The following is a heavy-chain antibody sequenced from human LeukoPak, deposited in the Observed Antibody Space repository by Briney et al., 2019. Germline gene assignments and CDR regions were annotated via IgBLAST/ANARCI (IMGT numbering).Heavy chain of an antibody. J-gene: IGHJ4*02. CDR2: IYYSGST. CDR1: GGSISSYY. D-gene: IGHD1-14*01. Sequence: PSETLSLTCTVSGGSISSYYWSWIRQPPGKGLEWIGYIYYSGSTNYNPSLKSRVTISVDTSKNQFSLKLSSVTAADTAVYYCASSRFPEGPYYFDYWGQGTLVTVSS. V-gene: IGHV4-59*01. CDR3: ASSRFPEGPYYFDY.